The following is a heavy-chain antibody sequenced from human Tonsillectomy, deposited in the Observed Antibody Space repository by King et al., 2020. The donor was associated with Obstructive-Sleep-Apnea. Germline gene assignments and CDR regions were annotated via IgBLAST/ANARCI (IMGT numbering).Heavy chain of an antibody. Sequence: QLQESGPGLVKPSGTLSLTCAVSGGSISSTNWWSWVRQTPGKGLEWIGEIYHSGTTNYNPSLKSRVTISVDKSKNQFSLKLTSVTAADTAVYYCARVEGYYGSGSCFDYWGQGTLVTVSS. CDR3: ARVEGYYGSGSCFDY. CDR1: GGSISSTNW. J-gene: IGHJ4*02. CDR2: IYHSGTT. V-gene: IGHV4-4*02. D-gene: IGHD3-10*01.